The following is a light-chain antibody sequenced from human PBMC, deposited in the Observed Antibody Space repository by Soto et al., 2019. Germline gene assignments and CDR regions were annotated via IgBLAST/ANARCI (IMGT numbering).Light chain of an antibody. Sequence: EIVLTQSPATLSLSPGERATLSCRASQSISNYLTWYQQKPGQAPTVLIYDASNRATDIPARFSGSGSGTDFTLTISSLEPEDFAVYYCQQRSNWPPITFGQGTRLEIK. CDR1: QSISNY. CDR3: QQRSNWPPIT. V-gene: IGKV3-11*01. CDR2: DAS. J-gene: IGKJ5*01.